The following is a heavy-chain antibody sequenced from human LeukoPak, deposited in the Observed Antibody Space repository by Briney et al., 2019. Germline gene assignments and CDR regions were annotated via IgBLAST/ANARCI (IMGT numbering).Heavy chain of an antibody. J-gene: IGHJ6*03. D-gene: IGHD6-6*01. V-gene: IGHV4-4*07. Sequence: SETLSLTCTVSGGSISSYYWSWIRQPAGKGLEWIGRIYTSGSTNYNPSLKSRVTMSVDTSKNQFSLKLSSVTAADTAVYYCARVSPIAARSYYYYMDVWGKGTTVTVSS. CDR1: GGSISSYY. CDR3: ARVSPIAARSYYYYMDV. CDR2: IYTSGST.